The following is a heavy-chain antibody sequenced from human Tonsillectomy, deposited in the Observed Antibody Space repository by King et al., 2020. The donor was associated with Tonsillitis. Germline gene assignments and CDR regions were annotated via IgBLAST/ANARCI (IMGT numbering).Heavy chain of an antibody. V-gene: IGHV5-51*01. J-gene: IGHJ4*02. Sequence: QLVQSGAEVKKPGESVKISCKGSGYSFTSYWIGWVRQMPGKGLEWMGIIYPGDSDTRYSPSFQGQVTISADKSISTAYLQWSSLKASDTAMYYCARAIAVASTREYFDYWGQGTLVTVSS. CDR2: IYPGDSDT. CDR1: GYSFTSYW. D-gene: IGHD6-19*01. CDR3: ARAIAVASTREYFDY.